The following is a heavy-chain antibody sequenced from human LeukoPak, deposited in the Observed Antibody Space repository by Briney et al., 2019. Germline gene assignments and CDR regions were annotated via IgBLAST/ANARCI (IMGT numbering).Heavy chain of an antibody. V-gene: IGHV1-69*06. J-gene: IGHJ5*02. CDR3: AGGRIQLWGNWFDP. D-gene: IGHD5-18*01. CDR2: IIPIFGTA. CDR1: GGTFSSYA. Sequence: SVKVSCKASGGTFSSYAISWVRQAPGQGLEWMGGIIPIFGTANYAQKFQGRVTITADKSTSTAYMELSSLRSEDTAVYYCAGGRIQLWGNWFDPWGQGTLVTVSS.